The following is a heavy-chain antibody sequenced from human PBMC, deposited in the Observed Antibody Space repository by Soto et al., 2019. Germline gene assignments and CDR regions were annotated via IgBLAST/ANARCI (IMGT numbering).Heavy chain of an antibody. CDR1: GGSISSSIYY. CDR2: IYYSGST. D-gene: IGHD1-1*01. J-gene: IGHJ6*02. CDR3: ASQNNPYYYYGMDV. Sequence: SETLSLTCTVSGGSISSSIYYWGWIRQPPGKGLEWIGSIYYSGSTYYNPSLKSRVTISVDTSKNQFSLKLSSVTAADTAVYYCASQNNPYYYYGMDVWGQGTTVTVSS. V-gene: IGHV4-39*01.